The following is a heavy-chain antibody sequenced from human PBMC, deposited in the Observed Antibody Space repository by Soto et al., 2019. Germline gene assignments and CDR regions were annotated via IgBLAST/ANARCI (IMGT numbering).Heavy chain of an antibody. V-gene: IGHV1-46*01. J-gene: IGHJ5*02. D-gene: IGHD1-20*01. CDR3: ARDLEKTYNWNPSPTPGFP. CDR2: INPNGGST. Sequence: GASVKVSCKASGYTFTNYHMHWVRQAPGQGLEWMGIINPNGGSTSYAQKFQGRVTMTRDTSTSTAYMELSSLRSEDTAVYYCARDLEKTYNWNPSPTPGFPWGQGTLVTVSS. CDR1: GYTFTNYH.